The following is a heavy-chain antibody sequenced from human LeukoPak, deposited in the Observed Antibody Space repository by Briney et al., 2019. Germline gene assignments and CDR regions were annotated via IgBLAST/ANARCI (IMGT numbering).Heavy chain of an antibody. CDR2: ISGSGGST. CDR1: GVTFSSYA. Sequence: PGGSLRLSCAASGVTFSSYAMSWVRQAPGKGLEWVSAISGSGGSTYYADSVKGRFTISRDNSKNTLYLQMNSLRAEDTAVYYCAREGGEVQGYFDYWGQGTLVTVSS. J-gene: IGHJ4*02. CDR3: AREGGEVQGYFDY. D-gene: IGHD1-26*01. V-gene: IGHV3-23*01.